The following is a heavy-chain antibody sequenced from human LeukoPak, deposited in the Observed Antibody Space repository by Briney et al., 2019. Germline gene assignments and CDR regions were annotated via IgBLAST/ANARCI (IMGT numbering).Heavy chain of an antibody. D-gene: IGHD1-26*01. J-gene: IGHJ4*02. V-gene: IGHV3-30*18. Sequence: GGSLRLSCAVSGFTFSSYGLHWVRQAPGKGLEWVAVISYDGSNKYYIDSVKGRFTISRDDSKNTLYLQMSSLRAEDTAVYYCAKEKGEVGAGKSHFDYWGQGTLVTVSS. CDR2: ISYDGSNK. CDR3: AKEKGEVGAGKSHFDY. CDR1: GFTFSSYG.